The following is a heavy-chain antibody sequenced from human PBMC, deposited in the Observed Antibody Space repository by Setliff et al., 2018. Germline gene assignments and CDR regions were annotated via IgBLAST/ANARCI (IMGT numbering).Heavy chain of an antibody. CDR3: ARHHRGVIISWFDP. D-gene: IGHD3-10*01. CDR2: IYRTGTT. V-gene: IGHV4-39*07. J-gene: IGHJ5*02. CDR1: GGSISSSSYY. Sequence: SETLSLTCTVSGGSISSSSYYWAWIRQPPGKGLEWIGSIYRTGTTHYNPSLKNRVTVSVDTSKNQFSLKLSSVTAADTAVYYCARHHRGVIISWFDPWGQGTLVTVSS.